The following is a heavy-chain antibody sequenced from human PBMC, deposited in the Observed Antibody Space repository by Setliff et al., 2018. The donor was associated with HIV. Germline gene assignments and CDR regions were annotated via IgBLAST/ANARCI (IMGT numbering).Heavy chain of an antibody. V-gene: IGHV4-59*11. CDR2: IYYSGST. CDR1: GDSIRSHY. D-gene: IGHD3-3*01. J-gene: IGHJ4*02. CDR3: TRGPEGVAGGDY. Sequence: SETLSLTCTVSGDSIRSHYWNWIRKPQGTALGWIWYIYYSGSTNFNPSFKSRVTLSVDRSKKQFSLNLSSVTAADTAIYYCTRGPEGVAGGDYWGQGILVTVSS.